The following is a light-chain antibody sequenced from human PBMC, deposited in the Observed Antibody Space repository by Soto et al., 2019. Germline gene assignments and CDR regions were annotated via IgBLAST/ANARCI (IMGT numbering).Light chain of an antibody. CDR2: AAS. V-gene: IGKV1-27*01. CDR1: QGISNY. J-gene: IGKJ1*01. CDR3: QKYNSAPRG. Sequence: DIQMTQSPSSLSASVGDRVTITCRASQGISNYLAWYQQKPGKVPKLLIYAASTLQSGVPSRFSGSGSGTDFTLTIRRLQPEDVSTYYCQKYNSAPRGFGQETKVEIK.